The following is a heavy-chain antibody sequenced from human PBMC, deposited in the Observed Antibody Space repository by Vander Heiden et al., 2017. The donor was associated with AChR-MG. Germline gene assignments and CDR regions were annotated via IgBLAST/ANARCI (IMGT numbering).Heavy chain of an antibody. CDR2: IYYSGST. J-gene: IGHJ3*02. Sequence: QVQLQESGPGLVKPSQTLSLTCTVSGGSISRGGYYWSWIRQHPGKGLEWIGYIYYSGSTYYNPSLKSRVTISVDTSTNQFSLKLSSVTAADTAVYYCARSPCSSAGCHISAFDIWGQGTMVTVSS. CDR3: ARSPCSSAGCHISAFDI. D-gene: IGHD2-2*01. V-gene: IGHV4-31*03. CDR1: GGSISRGGYY.